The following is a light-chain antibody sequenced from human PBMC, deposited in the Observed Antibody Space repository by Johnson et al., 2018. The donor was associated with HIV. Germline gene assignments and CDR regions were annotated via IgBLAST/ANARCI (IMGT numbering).Light chain of an antibody. CDR1: SSNIGNNY. J-gene: IGLJ1*01. CDR3: GTWDSSLSAYV. Sequence: QSMLTQPPPLSAAPGQKVTISCSGSSSNIGNNYVSWYQQLPGTALKLLIYDNNKRPSGIPDRFSGSKSGTSATLGITGLQTGDEADYYCGTWDSSLSAYVFGTGTKVTVL. CDR2: DNN. V-gene: IGLV1-51*01.